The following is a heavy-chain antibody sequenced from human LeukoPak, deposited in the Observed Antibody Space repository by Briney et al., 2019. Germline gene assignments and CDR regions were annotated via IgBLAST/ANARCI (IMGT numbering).Heavy chain of an antibody. J-gene: IGHJ2*01. CDR1: GGSFSGYY. V-gene: IGHV4-34*01. CDR3: ARGFSAPYYDFWSGTQTHWYFDL. D-gene: IGHD3-3*01. CDR2: INHSGST. Sequence: SETLSLTCAVYGGSFSGYYWSWIRQPPGKGLEWIGEINHSGSTNYNTSLKRRVTISVEKSKNKFSLKLKYVDTAGRAVYYCARGFSAPYYDFWSGTQTHWYFDLWGRGTLVTVSS.